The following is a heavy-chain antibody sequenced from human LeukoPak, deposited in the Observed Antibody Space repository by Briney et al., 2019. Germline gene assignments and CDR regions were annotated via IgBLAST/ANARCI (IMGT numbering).Heavy chain of an antibody. CDR3: AREVAGFGELVFDY. J-gene: IGHJ4*02. CDR1: VYSISSGYY. Sequence: SETLSLTCSVSVYSISSGYYWGWIRQPPGKGLEWIGSIYHSGSTYYNPSLKSRVTISVDTSKNQFSLKLSSVTAADTAVYYCAREVAGFGELVFDYWGQGTLVTVSS. V-gene: IGHV4-38-2*02. D-gene: IGHD3-10*01. CDR2: IYHSGST.